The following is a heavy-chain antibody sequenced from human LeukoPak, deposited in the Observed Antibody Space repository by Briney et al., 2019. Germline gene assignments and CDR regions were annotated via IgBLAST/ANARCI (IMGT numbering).Heavy chain of an antibody. CDR3: ASQQSYSGSYITFDY. CDR1: GFTFNNYA. D-gene: IGHD1-26*01. J-gene: IGHJ4*02. Sequence: GGSLRLSCAASGFTFNNYAMNWVRQAQGKGLEWVSGIINSAYTTYYADSVKGRFTISTDHSKNTVYLHMNSLRAEDTAVYYCASQQSYSGSYITFDYWGQGTLVTVFS. CDR2: IINSAYTT. V-gene: IGHV3-23*01.